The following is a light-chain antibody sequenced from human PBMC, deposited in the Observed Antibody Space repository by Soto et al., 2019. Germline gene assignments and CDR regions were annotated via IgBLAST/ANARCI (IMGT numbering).Light chain of an antibody. CDR3: CSATPSKISV. CDR2: DGN. J-gene: IGLJ1*01. V-gene: IGLV2-23*01. CDR1: SSGVGSYRL. Sequence: QSALTQPASVSGSPGQSITISCTGSSSGVGSYRLVSWYQCHPGKVPKLIIYDGNKRPAGVSDRFSGSEPGNTASLTISGLQADDAADYYCCSATPSKISVFGTGTKLTVL.